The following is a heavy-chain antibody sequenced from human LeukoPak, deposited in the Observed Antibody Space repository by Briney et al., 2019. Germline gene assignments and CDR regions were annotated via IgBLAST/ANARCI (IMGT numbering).Heavy chain of an antibody. Sequence: PGGSLRLSCAASGFTVSNNFMSWVRQAPGKGLEWVSVIYSDGSTYYADSVKGRFTISRDNSKNTLYLQMNSLRAEDTAVYYCARDLDSYGYYWGQGTLVTVSS. CDR2: IYSDGST. D-gene: IGHD5-18*01. CDR1: GFTVSNNF. CDR3: ARDLDSYGYY. V-gene: IGHV3-53*01. J-gene: IGHJ4*02.